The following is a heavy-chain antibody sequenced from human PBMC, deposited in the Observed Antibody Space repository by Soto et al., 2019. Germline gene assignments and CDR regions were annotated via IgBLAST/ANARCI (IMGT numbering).Heavy chain of an antibody. CDR1: GYTFTSYG. V-gene: IGHV1-18*01. J-gene: IGHJ4*02. D-gene: IGHD3-9*01. CDR3: ARDDLDILTGYFDRAFDY. CDR2: ISAYNGNT. Sequence: QVPLVQSGAEVKKPGASVKVSCKASGYTFTSYGISWVRQAPGQGLEWMGWISAYNGNTNYAQKLQGRVTMTTDTSTSTAYMELRSLRSDDTAVYYCARDDLDILTGYFDRAFDYWGQGTLVTVSS.